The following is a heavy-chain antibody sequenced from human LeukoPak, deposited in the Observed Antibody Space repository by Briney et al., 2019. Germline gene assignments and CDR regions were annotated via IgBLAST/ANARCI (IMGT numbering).Heavy chain of an antibody. V-gene: IGHV3-23*01. Sequence: GGSLRLSCAASGFTFKNFAMSRVRQAPGKGLEWVSSISGSPDGDTFYADSVKGRFTISRDNSKNTLSLQMNSLRAEDTAVYYCAKYYYGSSTYSFDHWGQGALVIVSS. CDR3: AKYYYGSSTYSFDH. D-gene: IGHD3-22*01. CDR2: ISGSPDGDT. CDR1: GFTFKNFA. J-gene: IGHJ4*02.